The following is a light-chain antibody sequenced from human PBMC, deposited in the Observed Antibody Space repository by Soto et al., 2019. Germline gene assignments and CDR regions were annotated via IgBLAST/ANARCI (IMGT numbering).Light chain of an antibody. Sequence: DIQVTQSPSSLSASVGDSVTPSCQTSQRVDSYIHWYQHQSGKPPKLLIYAASTLQDGVPSRFSGGGSGTAYSLIITGLQPGDSATCYCQQTYTTVATFGQGTTGDIK. CDR1: QRVDSY. V-gene: IGKV1-39*01. J-gene: IGKJ1*01. CDR3: QQTYTTVAT. CDR2: AAS.